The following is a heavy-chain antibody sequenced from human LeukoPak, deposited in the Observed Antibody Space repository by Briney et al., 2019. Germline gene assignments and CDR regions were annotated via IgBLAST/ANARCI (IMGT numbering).Heavy chain of an antibody. D-gene: IGHD2-2*01. CDR2: IYYSGST. CDR3: ARGPRRYCSSTSYTYYFDY. J-gene: IGHJ4*02. CDR1: GGSFSGYY. Sequence: PSETLSLTCAVYGGSFSGYYWSWIRQPPGKGLEWIGEIYYSGSTNYNPSLKSRVTISVDTSKNQFSLKLSSVTAADTAVYYCARGPRRYCSSTSYTYYFDYWGQGTLVTVSS. V-gene: IGHV4-34*01.